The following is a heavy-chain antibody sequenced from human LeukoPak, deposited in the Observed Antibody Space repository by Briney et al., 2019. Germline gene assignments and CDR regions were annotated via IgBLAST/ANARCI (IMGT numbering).Heavy chain of an antibody. V-gene: IGHV3-30-3*01. CDR1: GFTFSSYA. CDR2: ISYDGSNK. Sequence: GRSLRLSCAASGFTFSSYAMHWVRQAPGKGLEWVAVISYDGSNKYYADSVKGRFTISRDNSKNTLYLQMNSLRAEDTAAYYCARGLRGYSYGLGDYWGQGTLVTVSS. D-gene: IGHD5-18*01. CDR3: ARGLRGYSYGLGDY. J-gene: IGHJ4*02.